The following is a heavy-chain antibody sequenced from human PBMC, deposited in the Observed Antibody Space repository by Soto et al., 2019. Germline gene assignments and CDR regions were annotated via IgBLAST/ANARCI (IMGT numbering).Heavy chain of an antibody. CDR2: IIPILGIA. J-gene: IGHJ4*02. CDR3: ARITMVRGVIITADY. CDR1: GVTFSSYT. D-gene: IGHD3-10*01. Sequence: GASVKVSCKASGVTFSSYTISWVRQAPGQGLEWMGRIIPILGIANYAQKFQGRVTITADKSTSTAYMELSSLRSEDTAVYYCARITMVRGVIITADYWGQGTLVTVSS. V-gene: IGHV1-69*02.